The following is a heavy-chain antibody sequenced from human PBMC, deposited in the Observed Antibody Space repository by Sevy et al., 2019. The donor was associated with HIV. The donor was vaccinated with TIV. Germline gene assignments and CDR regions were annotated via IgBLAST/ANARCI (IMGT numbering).Heavy chain of an antibody. D-gene: IGHD2-15*01. V-gene: IGHV3-15*01. CDR1: GFTFTNAW. J-gene: IGHJ4*02. CDR3: TLEGLYCSGGSCYSEGFDS. Sequence: GGSLRLSCAAFGFTFTNAWMSWVRQAPGKGLEWVGRIKSKTDGGTTDYAAPGKGRFTISRDDSKNTLYLHMNSLKTEDTAVYYCTLEGLYCSGGSCYSEGFDSWGQGTLVTVSS. CDR2: IKSKTDGGTT.